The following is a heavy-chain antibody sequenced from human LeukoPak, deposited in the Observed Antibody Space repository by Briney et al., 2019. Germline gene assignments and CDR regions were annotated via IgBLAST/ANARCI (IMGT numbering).Heavy chain of an antibody. CDR3: AREGIVGATSY. CDR2: IKQDGSEK. Sequence: GGSLRLSCAASGFTFSSYWMSWVRQAPGKGLEWVANIKQDGSEKYYVDSVKGRFTISRDNAKNSLNLQMNSLRAEDTAVYYCAREGIVGATSYWGQGTLVTVSS. V-gene: IGHV3-7*01. J-gene: IGHJ4*02. CDR1: GFTFSSYW. D-gene: IGHD1-26*01.